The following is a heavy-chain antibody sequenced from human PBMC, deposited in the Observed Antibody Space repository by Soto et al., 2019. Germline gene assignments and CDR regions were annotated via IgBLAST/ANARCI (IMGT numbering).Heavy chain of an antibody. Sequence: SETLSLTCAVYGGSFSGYYWSWIRQPPGKGLEWIGEINHSGSTNYNPSLKSRVTISVDTSKNQISLKLSSVTAADTAVYYCARDQGIAVAVFDYWGQGSLVTVSS. CDR1: GGSFSGYY. J-gene: IGHJ4*02. V-gene: IGHV4-34*01. D-gene: IGHD6-19*01. CDR2: INHSGST. CDR3: ARDQGIAVAVFDY.